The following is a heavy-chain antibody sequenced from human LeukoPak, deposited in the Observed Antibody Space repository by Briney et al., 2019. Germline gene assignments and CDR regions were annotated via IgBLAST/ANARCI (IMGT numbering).Heavy chain of an antibody. CDR2: ISAYNGNT. Sequence: ASVKVSCKASGGTFSSYAISWVRQAPGQGLEWMGWISAYNGNTNYAQKLQGRVTMTTDTSTSTAYMELRSLRSDDTAVYYCARARKDFDWLFYPMGDYWGQGTLVTVSS. CDR3: ARARKDFDWLFYPMGDY. CDR1: GGTFSSYA. J-gene: IGHJ4*02. V-gene: IGHV1-18*01. D-gene: IGHD3-9*01.